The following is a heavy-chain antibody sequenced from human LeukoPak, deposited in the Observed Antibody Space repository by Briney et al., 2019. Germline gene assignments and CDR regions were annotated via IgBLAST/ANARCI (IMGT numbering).Heavy chain of an antibody. CDR3: TRRNGFDF. CDR2: MNPNTGNT. CDR1: GYTFTTYD. V-gene: IGHV1-8*01. Sequence: GASVKVSCRTSGYTFTTYDINWVRQANGQGLEWMGWMNPNTGNTGYAQKFQGRVTMTRDTSISTAYMELSSLTSEDTAVCYCTRRNGFDFWGRGTLVTVSS. J-gene: IGHJ3*01.